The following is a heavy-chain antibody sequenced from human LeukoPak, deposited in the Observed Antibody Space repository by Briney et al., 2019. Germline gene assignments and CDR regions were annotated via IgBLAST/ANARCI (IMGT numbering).Heavy chain of an antibody. J-gene: IGHJ4*02. D-gene: IGHD5-12*01. CDR2: INWNSGYI. CDR3: TKGGGSGHLVAAGYYFDY. CDR1: GFTFDDYA. V-gene: IGHV3-9*01. Sequence: GGSLRLSCTASGFTFDDYAMHWVRQAPGKGLEWVSGINWNSGYIGYADSVQGRFTISRDNAKNYLYLQMNTLRPEDTALYYCTKGGGSGHLVAAGYYFDYWGQGTLVTVSS.